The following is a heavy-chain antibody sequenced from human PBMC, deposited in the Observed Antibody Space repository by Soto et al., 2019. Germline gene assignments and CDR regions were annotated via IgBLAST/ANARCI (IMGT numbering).Heavy chain of an antibody. V-gene: IGHV3-21*01. Sequence: GGSLRLSCAASGFTFSSYSMNWVRQAPGKGLEWVSSISSSSSYIYYADSVKGRFTISRDNAKNSLYLQMNSLRAEDTAVYYCTREASHFWSGYYPPYYFDDWGQGTLVTVSS. J-gene: IGHJ4*02. CDR2: ISSSSSYI. D-gene: IGHD3-3*02. CDR3: TREASHFWSGYYPPYYFDD. CDR1: GFTFSSYS.